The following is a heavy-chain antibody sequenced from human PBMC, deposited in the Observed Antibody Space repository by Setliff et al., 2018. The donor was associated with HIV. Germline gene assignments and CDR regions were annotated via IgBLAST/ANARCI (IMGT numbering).Heavy chain of an antibody. Sequence: TSETLSLTCAVSGYSISSGYYWGWIRQPPGKGLEWIGSIYHSGSTYYNPSLKSRVTISVDTSKNQFSLKLSSVTAADTAVYYCARDPYYDILTGFDYWGQGTLVTVSS. V-gene: IGHV4-38-2*02. CDR1: GYSISSGYY. D-gene: IGHD3-9*01. CDR2: IYHSGST. J-gene: IGHJ4*02. CDR3: ARDPYYDILTGFDY.